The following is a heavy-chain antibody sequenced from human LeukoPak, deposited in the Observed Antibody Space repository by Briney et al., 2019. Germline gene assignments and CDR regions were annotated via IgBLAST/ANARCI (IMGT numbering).Heavy chain of an antibody. V-gene: IGHV3-74*01. Sequence: PGGSLRLSCAASGFAFSNYWMHWVRQVPGKGLVWVSRITRDGSYANYADSVKGRFTFSRDNARNTLYLQMNSLRAEDTAVYYCAKGGSYPIDYWGQGALVTVSS. CDR3: AKGGSYPIDY. J-gene: IGHJ4*02. CDR2: ITRDGSYA. CDR1: GFAFSNYW. D-gene: IGHD1-26*01.